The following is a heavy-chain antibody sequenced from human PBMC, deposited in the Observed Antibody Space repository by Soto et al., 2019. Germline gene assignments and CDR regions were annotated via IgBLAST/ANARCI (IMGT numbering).Heavy chain of an antibody. CDR2: ISSNGGST. D-gene: IGHD6-6*01. J-gene: IGHJ3*02. V-gene: IGHV3-64*01. CDR1: GFTFSSYA. Sequence: EVQLVESGGGLVQPGGSLRLSCAASGFTFSSYAMHWVRQAPGKGLEYVSAISSNGGSTYYANSVKGRFTISRDNSKNTLYPQLICLRTEGMGGNYCARGLGEYAFDIWGQGTMVTVSS. CDR3: ARGLGEYAFDI.